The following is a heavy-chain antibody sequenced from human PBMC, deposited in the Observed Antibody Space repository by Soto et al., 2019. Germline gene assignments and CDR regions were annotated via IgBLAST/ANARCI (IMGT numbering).Heavy chain of an antibody. CDR1: GYTFTTHG. J-gene: IGHJ5*02. CDR2: VRGDNGHT. CDR3: ARDLGYCRSGPCYREWFDP. Sequence: QVQLVQSGAEVKKPGASVKVSCKASGYTFTTHGISWVRQVPVQGLEWMGWVRGDNGHTNYAQSLQGRVTMTTDTSTNTAYMELRSLRSAATAVYYCARDLGYCRSGPCYREWFDPWGQGTRVTVSS. D-gene: IGHD2-2*01. V-gene: IGHV1-18*01.